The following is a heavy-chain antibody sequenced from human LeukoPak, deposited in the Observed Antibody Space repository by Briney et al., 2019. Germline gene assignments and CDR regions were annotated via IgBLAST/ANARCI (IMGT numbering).Heavy chain of an antibody. CDR2: IYSGGTT. Sequence: GGSLRLSCAVSGISVSDNYMSWVRQAPGKGLEWISIIYSGGTTNYADSLKDRFIISRDISKNIVYLQMNSLRAEDTAVYYCARSYGFDYWGQGTLVTVSS. J-gene: IGHJ4*02. CDR1: GISVSDNY. V-gene: IGHV3-66*01. D-gene: IGHD4-17*01. CDR3: ARSYGFDY.